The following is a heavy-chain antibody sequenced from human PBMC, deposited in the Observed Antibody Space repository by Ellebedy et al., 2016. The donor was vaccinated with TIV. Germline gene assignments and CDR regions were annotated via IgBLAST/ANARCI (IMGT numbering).Heavy chain of an antibody. V-gene: IGHV3-33*01. J-gene: IGHJ4*02. CDR2: IWSDGNNK. Sequence: GESLKISCAASGFTFSNYGFHWLRQAPGKGLEWVAVIWSDGNNKYYADSVKGRFTVSRDNSKNTLYLQMNSLRADDTAVYYCARDPSRYSYDYWGQGTLVTVSS. CDR1: GFTFSNYG. CDR3: ARDPSRYSYDY. D-gene: IGHD2-15*01.